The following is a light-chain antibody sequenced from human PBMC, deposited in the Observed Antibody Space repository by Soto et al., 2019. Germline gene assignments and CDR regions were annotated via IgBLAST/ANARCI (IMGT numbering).Light chain of an antibody. CDR1: QTLFYSSTNRNY. CDR3: QQYYSTPWT. J-gene: IGKJ1*01. V-gene: IGKV4-1*01. Sequence: DIVMTQSPDSLAVSLGERATINCKSSQTLFYSSTNRNYLAWYQQKPGQPPKLLIYWASTRESGVPDRFSGSGSGTDFTLTISSLQAEDVAVYYCQQYYSTPWTFGQGTKVDI. CDR2: WAS.